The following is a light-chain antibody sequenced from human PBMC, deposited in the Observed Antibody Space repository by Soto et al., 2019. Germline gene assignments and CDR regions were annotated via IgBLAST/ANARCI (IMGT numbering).Light chain of an antibody. CDR3: SSYTGSSTYVV. J-gene: IGLJ2*01. CDR1: SSDVGGYNY. V-gene: IGLV2-14*01. Sequence: QSALTQPASVSGSPGQSITISCTGTSSDVGGYNYVSWYQQHPGKAPKLMIYDVSNRPSGVSNRFSGSKSANTASLTISGPPAEDEADYYCSSYTGSSTYVVFGGGTKLTVL. CDR2: DVS.